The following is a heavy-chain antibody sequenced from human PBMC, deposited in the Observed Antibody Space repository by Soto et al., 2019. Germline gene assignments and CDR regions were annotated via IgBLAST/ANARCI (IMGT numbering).Heavy chain of an antibody. CDR3: ARRIVGATRDWFDP. V-gene: IGHV3-53*01. D-gene: IGHD1-26*01. Sequence: EVQLVESGGGLIQPGGSLRLSCAASGFTVSSNYMSWVHQAPGKGLEWVSVIYSGGSTYYADSVKGRFTISRDNSKNTLYLQMNSLRAEDTAVYYCARRIVGATRDWFDPWGQGTLVTVSS. J-gene: IGHJ5*02. CDR2: IYSGGST. CDR1: GFTVSSNY.